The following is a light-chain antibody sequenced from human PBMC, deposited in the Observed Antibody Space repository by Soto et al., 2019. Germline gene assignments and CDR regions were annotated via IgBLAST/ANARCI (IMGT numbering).Light chain of an antibody. V-gene: IGLV2-23*02. CDR3: CSYAGSSTYV. J-gene: IGLJ1*01. Sequence: QSVLTQPASVSGSPGQSITISCTGTSSDVGSYNLVSWYQQHPGKAPKLMIYEVSKRPSGVSNGFSGSKSGNTASLTISGFQAEDEADYYCCSYAGSSTYVFGTGTKVTVL. CDR2: EVS. CDR1: SSDVGSYNL.